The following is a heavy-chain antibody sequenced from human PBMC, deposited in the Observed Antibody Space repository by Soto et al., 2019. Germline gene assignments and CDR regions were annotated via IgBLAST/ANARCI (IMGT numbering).Heavy chain of an antibody. Sequence: ASVKVSCKASGYTFTSYDINWVRQATGQGLEWMGWMNPNSGNTGYAQKFQGRVTMTRNTSISTAYMELSSLRSEDTAVYYCARASLHYDIIGYYSDYWGQGTLVTVSS. J-gene: IGHJ4*02. CDR1: GYTFTSYD. V-gene: IGHV1-8*01. CDR3: ARASLHYDIIGYYSDY. D-gene: IGHD3-22*01. CDR2: MNPNSGNT.